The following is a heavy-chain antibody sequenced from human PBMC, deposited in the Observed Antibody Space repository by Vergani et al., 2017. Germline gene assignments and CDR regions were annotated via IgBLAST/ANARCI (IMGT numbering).Heavy chain of an antibody. V-gene: IGHV1-46*03. CDR2: INPSGGST. CDR1: GYTFTSYY. Sequence: QVQLVQSGAEVKKPGASVKVSCKASGYTFTSYYMHWVRQAPGQGLEWMGIINPSGGSTSYAQKFQGRVTMTRDTSTSTVYMALSSLRSEDTAVYYCARLDAAAGTDYWGQGTLVTVSS. CDR3: ARLDAAAGTDY. D-gene: IGHD6-13*01. J-gene: IGHJ4*02.